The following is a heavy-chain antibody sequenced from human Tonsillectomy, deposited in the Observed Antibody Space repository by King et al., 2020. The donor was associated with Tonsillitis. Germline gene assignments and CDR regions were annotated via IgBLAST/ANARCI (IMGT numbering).Heavy chain of an antibody. V-gene: IGHV4-39*01. D-gene: IGHD3-22*01. CDR2: IYYCWST. CDR1: GVYITTSSYY. Sequence: QLQESGPGLVKPSETLSLTCTVSGVYITTSSYYCGWTREPPGKGLEWCVSIYYCWSTYYNPSLSGVVTISVDTSKNQFSLKLSSVTAADTAVYYCARHSGYYDSSGYSYDHWGQGTLVTVSS. CDR3: ARHSGYYDSSGYSYDH. J-gene: IGHJ4*02.